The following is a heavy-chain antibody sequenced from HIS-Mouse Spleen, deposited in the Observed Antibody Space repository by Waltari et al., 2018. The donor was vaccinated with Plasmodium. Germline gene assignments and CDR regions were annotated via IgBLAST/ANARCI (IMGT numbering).Heavy chain of an antibody. CDR1: GFPFSSYA. CDR3: ARARNKYSSSSSAFDI. Sequence: QVQLVESGGGVVQPGRSLRLSCAASGFPFSSYAIHWVRQAPGKGLEWVAVISYDGSNKYYADSVKGRFTISRDNSKNTLYLQMNSLRAEDTAVYYCARARNKYSSSSSAFDIWGQGTMVTVSS. D-gene: IGHD6-6*01. J-gene: IGHJ3*02. V-gene: IGHV3-30*04. CDR2: ISYDGSNK.